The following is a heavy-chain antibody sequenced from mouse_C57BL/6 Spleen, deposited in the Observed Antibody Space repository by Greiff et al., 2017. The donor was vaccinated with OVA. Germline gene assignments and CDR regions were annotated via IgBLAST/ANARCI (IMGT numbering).Heavy chain of an antibody. V-gene: IGHV1-22*01. J-gene: IGHJ3*01. Sequence: EVPLVESGPELVKPGASVKMSCKASGYTFTDYNMHWVKQSHGKSLEWIGYINPNNGGTSYNQKFKGKATLTVNKSSSTAYMELRSLTSEDSAVYYCARNLGRGAYWGQGTLVTVSA. CDR2: INPNNGGT. CDR1: GYTFTDYN. D-gene: IGHD4-1*01. CDR3: ARNLGRGAY.